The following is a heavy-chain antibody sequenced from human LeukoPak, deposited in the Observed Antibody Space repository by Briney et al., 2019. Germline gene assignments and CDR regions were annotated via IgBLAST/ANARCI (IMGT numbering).Heavy chain of an antibody. D-gene: IGHD3-10*01. CDR3: AKRGVVIRVFLVGFHKEAYYFDS. CDR1: GITLSNYG. CDR2: TIGRAGGP. Sequence: GGSLRLSCAVSGITLSNYGMTWVRQAPGKGLEWVAGTIGRAGGPNYADSVKGRFHISRDNAKNTLYLQMNSLRAEDTSVYFCAKRGVVIRVFLVGFHKEAYYFDSWGQGALVTVSS. J-gene: IGHJ4*02. V-gene: IGHV3-23*01.